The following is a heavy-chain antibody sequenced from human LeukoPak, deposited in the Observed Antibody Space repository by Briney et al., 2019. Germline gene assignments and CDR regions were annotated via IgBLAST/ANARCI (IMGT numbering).Heavy chain of an antibody. CDR1: GFTSSNYW. V-gene: IGHV3-7*01. J-gene: IGHJ4*02. D-gene: IGHD5-18*01. CDR2: INQDGSQK. Sequence: GGSLRLSCAASGFTSSNYWMSWVRQAPGKGLEWVGNINQDGSQKYYVDSVKGRFTLSRDIAENSLFLQLNSLRADDTAVYYCARASRGFSYGYLDYWGQGTLVTVSS. CDR3: ARASRGFSYGYLDY.